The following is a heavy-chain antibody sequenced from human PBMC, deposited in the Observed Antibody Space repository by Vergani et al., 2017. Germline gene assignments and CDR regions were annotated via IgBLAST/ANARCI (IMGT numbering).Heavy chain of an antibody. Sequence: QVQLVQSGAEVKKPGSSVKVSCKASGGTFSSYAISWVRQAPGQGLEWMGGIIPIFGTANYAQKFQGRVTITADESTSTAYMELSSLRSEDTAVYYCARNALSGSYSYDAFDIWGQGTTVTVSS. CDR2: IIPIFGTA. D-gene: IGHD1-26*01. J-gene: IGHJ3*02. CDR1: GGTFSSYA. CDR3: ARNALSGSYSYDAFDI. V-gene: IGHV1-69*01.